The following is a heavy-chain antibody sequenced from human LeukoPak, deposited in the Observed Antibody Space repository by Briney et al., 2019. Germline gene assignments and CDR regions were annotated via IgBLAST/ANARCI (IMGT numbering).Heavy chain of an antibody. J-gene: IGHJ4*02. CDR3: ARAPEYGLYYFDY. Sequence: PSETLSLTCAVYGGSFSGYYWSWIRQPPGKGLEWIGEINHSGSTNYNPSLKSRVTIPVDTSKNQFSLKLSSVTAADTTVYYCARAPEYGLYYFDYWGQGTLVTVSS. CDR2: INHSGST. D-gene: IGHD1-14*01. CDR1: GGSFSGYY. V-gene: IGHV4-34*01.